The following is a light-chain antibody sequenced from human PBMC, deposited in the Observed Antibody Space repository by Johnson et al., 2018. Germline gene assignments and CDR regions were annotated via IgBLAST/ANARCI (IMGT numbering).Light chain of an antibody. J-gene: IGLJ1*01. V-gene: IGLV1-51*02. CDR1: SSNIGNNY. CDR2: ENN. CDR3: GTWDSSLSAGNV. Sequence: QSVLTQPPSVSAAPGQKVTISCSGSSSNIGNNYVSWYQQLPGTAPKLLIYENNKRPSGIPDRFSGSKSGTSATLAITGLQPGDEADYYCGTWDSSLSAGNVFGTGTKVTCL.